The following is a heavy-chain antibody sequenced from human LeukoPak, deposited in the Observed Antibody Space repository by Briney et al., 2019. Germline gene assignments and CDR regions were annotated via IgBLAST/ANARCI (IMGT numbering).Heavy chain of an antibody. Sequence: GGSLRLSCAASGFTFSSYWMHWVRQAPGKGLVWVSRINSDGSSTSYADSVKGRFTISRDNAKNTLYLQMNSLRAEDTAVYYCARLYSGYGWGDFDYWGQGTTVTVSS. CDR2: INSDGSST. CDR1: GFTFSSYW. J-gene: IGHJ4*03. V-gene: IGHV3-74*01. D-gene: IGHD5-12*01. CDR3: ARLYSGYGWGDFDY.